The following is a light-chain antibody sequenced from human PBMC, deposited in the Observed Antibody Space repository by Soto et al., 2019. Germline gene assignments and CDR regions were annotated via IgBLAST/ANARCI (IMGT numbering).Light chain of an antibody. CDR3: QQHAGSPIT. CDR2: GAS. V-gene: IGKV3-20*01. Sequence: IGLTQSPCTLALSPGQRATLSCRASQSVTSSYLVWYQQKPGQAPRLLIYGASTRATGIPDRFSGSGSRTDFTLTISRLEPEDFAVYYCQQHAGSPITFCQGTRLEIK. CDR1: QSVTSSY. J-gene: IGKJ5*01.